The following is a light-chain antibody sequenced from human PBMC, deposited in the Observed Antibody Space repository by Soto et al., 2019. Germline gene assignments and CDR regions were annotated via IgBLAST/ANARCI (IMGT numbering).Light chain of an antibody. J-gene: IGKJ5*01. CDR2: GAA. CDR1: QSVSNSY. V-gene: IGKV3-20*01. Sequence: EIVLTQSPGTLSLSPGERATLSCRASQSVSNSYLAWYQQKPGQAPRLLIYGAATRATGIPDRFSGSGSGTDFILTISKLEPEDFAVYYCQQYGSSPPITFGQVTRLEIK. CDR3: QQYGSSPPIT.